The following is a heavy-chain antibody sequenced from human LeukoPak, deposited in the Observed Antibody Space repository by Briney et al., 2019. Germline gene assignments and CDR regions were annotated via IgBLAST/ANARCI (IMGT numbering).Heavy chain of an antibody. V-gene: IGHV4-59*01. CDR3: ASKSSDHGELRFDY. CDR1: GGSTNTYY. CDR2: IYYIGST. D-gene: IGHD4-17*01. Sequence: SETLSLTCTISGGSTNTYYWSWIRQPPGKGLEWIGYIYYIGSTNYSPSLKSRATISVDTSKNQFSLKLSSVTTADTAVYYCASKSSDHGELRFDYWGQGALVTVSS. J-gene: IGHJ4*02.